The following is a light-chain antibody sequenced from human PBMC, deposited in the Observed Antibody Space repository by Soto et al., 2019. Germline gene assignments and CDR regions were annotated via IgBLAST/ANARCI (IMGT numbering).Light chain of an antibody. CDR2: GAS. CDR1: QSVHFNY. V-gene: IGKV3-20*01. CDR3: QQQGT. J-gene: IGKJ1*01. Sequence: EVVLTQSPGTLSLSPGERATLSCRASQSVHFNYLAWYQQKPGQAPRLLIYGASSRATGIPDRFRGSGSGTDFTLTISRLEPEDFAVYYCQQQGTFGQGTKVDIK.